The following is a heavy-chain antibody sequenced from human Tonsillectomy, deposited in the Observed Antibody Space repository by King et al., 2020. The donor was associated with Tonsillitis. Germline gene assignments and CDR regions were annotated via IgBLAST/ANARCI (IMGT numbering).Heavy chain of an antibody. CDR2: ISNGGSST. D-gene: IGHD2-2*01. CDR1: AFSFSDYY. J-gene: IGHJ3*02. Sequence: HVQLVESGGGLVKPGGSLRLSCAASAFSFSDYYMIWIRQAPGKGLEWVSYISNGGSSTHYADSVKDRFTISRDNAKNSLYLQMNSLRAEDTGGYYCASRVSSWGAFENW. CDR3: ASRVSSWGAFEN. V-gene: IGHV3-11*01.